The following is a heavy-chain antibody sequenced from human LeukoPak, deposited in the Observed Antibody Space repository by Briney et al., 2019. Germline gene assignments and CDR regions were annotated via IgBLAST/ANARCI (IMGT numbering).Heavy chain of an antibody. CDR2: INSDGSST. V-gene: IGHV3-74*01. D-gene: IGHD3-10*01. CDR3: ARGRGPYGWFDP. CDR1: GFTVSSYW. Sequence: GGSLRHSCAASGFTVSSYWMHWVRHAPGKGLVWVSRINSDGSSTNYADSVKGRFTISRDNAKNTLYLQMNGLRVEDTAEYYCARGRGPYGWFDPWGQGTLVTVSS. J-gene: IGHJ5*02.